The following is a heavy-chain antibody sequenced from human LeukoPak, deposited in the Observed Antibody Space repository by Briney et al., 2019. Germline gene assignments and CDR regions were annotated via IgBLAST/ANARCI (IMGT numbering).Heavy chain of an antibody. J-gene: IGHJ4*02. CDR1: GFTFSSYG. Sequence: GRSLRLSCAAPGFTFSSYGMHWVRQAPGKGLEWVAVIWYDGSNKYYADSVKGRFTISRDNSKNTLYLQMNSLRAEDTAVYYCARTRWLQSYYFDYWGQGTLVTVSS. V-gene: IGHV3-33*01. D-gene: IGHD5-24*01. CDR2: IWYDGSNK. CDR3: ARTRWLQSYYFDY.